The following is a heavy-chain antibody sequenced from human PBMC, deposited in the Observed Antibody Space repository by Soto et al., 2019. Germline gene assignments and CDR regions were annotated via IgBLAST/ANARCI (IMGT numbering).Heavy chain of an antibody. Sequence: PGGSLRLSCAASGFTFNNARMSWVRQAPGKGLDWVGRTDGGKTDFAAPVEGRFTFSRDDSRNTLFLQMNSLKTEDTGVYYCTTNAAAKVGTLSYWGQGTLVTVSS. CDR3: TTNAAAKVGTLSY. J-gene: IGHJ4*02. CDR2: TDGGKT. D-gene: IGHD1-26*01. CDR1: GFTFNNAR. V-gene: IGHV3-15*01.